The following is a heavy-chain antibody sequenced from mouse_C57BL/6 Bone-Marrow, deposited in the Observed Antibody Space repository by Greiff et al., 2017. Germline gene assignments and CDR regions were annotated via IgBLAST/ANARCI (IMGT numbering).Heavy chain of an antibody. CDR3: ARFCEYDGGYAMDY. CDR1: GYTFTSYW. D-gene: IGHD2-4*01. CDR2: IYPGSGST. V-gene: IGHV1-55*01. J-gene: IGHJ4*01. Sequence: QVQLQQPGAALVKPGASVKMSCKASGYTFTSYWITWVKQRPGQGLEWIGDIYPGSGSTNYNEKFKSKATLTVDTSSSTAYMQLSSMTSEDSAVYCCARFCEYDGGYAMDYWGQGTSVTVSS.